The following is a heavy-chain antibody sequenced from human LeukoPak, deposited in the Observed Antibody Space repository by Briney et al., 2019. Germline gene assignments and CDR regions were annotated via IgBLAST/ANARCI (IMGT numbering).Heavy chain of an antibody. J-gene: IGHJ4*02. CDR3: ARSKRSGGGSCYAFDY. V-gene: IGHV3-23*01. CDR1: GFTFSSYA. Sequence: PGGSLRLSCAASGFTFSSYALSWVRQAPGKGLEWVSAISGSGGSTYYAASVKGRFTISRDNSKNTLYLQMNSLRAEDTAVYYCARSKRSGGGSCYAFDYWGQGTLVTVSS. CDR2: ISGSGGST. D-gene: IGHD2-15*01.